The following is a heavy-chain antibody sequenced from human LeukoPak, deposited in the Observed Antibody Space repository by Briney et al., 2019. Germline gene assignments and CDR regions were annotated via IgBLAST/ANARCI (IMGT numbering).Heavy chain of an antibody. J-gene: IGHJ4*02. D-gene: IGHD1-26*01. CDR2: IGVFNGNR. Sequence: ASVKVSCKTSGYTFSRYGFSWVRQAPGQGLEWIGWIGVFNGNRNYARSVQGRITLTADTSTNTTYMELRSLTSDDTAVYFCGRDWDWHVQFWGQGTLITVSS. V-gene: IGHV1-18*01. CDR3: GRDWDWHVQF. CDR1: GYTFSRYG.